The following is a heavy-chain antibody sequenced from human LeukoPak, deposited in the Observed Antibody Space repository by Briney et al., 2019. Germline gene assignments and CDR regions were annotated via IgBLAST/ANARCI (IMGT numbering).Heavy chain of an antibody. V-gene: IGHV1-2*06. J-gene: IGHJ4*02. Sequence: ASVKVSCKASGYTFTGYYMHWVRQAPGQGLEWVRRINPNSGGTNYAQKFQGRVTMTRDTSISTAYTELSRLRSDATAVYYCARDKRGGAAGDYWGQGTLVTVSS. CDR2: INPNSGGT. D-gene: IGHD6-13*01. CDR3: ARDKRGGAAGDY. CDR1: GYTFTGYY.